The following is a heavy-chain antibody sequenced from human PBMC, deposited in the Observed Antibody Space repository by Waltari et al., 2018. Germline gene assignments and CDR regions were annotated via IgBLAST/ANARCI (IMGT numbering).Heavy chain of an antibody. V-gene: IGHV1-24*01. D-gene: IGHD5-18*01. CDR2: FAPEDGET. Sequence: QVQLVQSGAEVKKPGASVKVSCKVSGYTLTELSMHWVRQAPGKGLEWMGGFAPEDGETIYAQKFQGRVTMTEDTSTDTAYMELSSLRSEDTAVYYCATKDTAMTSSYWYFDLWGRGTLVTVSS. CDR3: ATKDTAMTSSYWYFDL. J-gene: IGHJ2*01. CDR1: GYTLTELS.